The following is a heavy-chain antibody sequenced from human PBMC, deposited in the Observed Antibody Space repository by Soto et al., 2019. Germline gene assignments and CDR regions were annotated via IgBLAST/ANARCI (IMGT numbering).Heavy chain of an antibody. CDR1: GFTFSGSA. D-gene: IGHD1-20*01. V-gene: IGHV3-73*01. CDR3: TRHINWNDEPNWFDP. Sequence: GGSLRLSCAASGFTFSGSAMHWVRQASGKGLEWVGRIRSKANSYATAYAASVKGRFTISRDDSKNTAYLQMNSLKAEDTAVYYCTRHINWNDEPNWFDPWGQGTLVPSPQ. J-gene: IGHJ5*02. CDR2: IRSKANSYAT.